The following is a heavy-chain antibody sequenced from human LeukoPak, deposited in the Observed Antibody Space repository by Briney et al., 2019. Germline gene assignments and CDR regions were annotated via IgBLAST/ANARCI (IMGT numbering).Heavy chain of an antibody. CDR1: GFTLSDYY. CDR2: IGSSATTT. D-gene: IGHD3-10*01. Sequence: PGGSLRLSCAASGFTLSDYYMTWIRQAPGKGLEWVSYIGSSATTTYYADSVKGRFTISRDNSKNTLYLQMNSLRAEDTAVYYCAKDGTYGSGSYYGVYYYYYMDVWGKGTTVTVSS. J-gene: IGHJ6*03. V-gene: IGHV3-11*01. CDR3: AKDGTYGSGSYYGVYYYYYMDV.